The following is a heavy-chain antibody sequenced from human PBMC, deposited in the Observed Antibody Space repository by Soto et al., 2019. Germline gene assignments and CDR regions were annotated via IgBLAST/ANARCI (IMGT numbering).Heavy chain of an antibody. J-gene: IGHJ6*02. CDR2: ISYDGSNK. D-gene: IGHD3-22*01. Sequence: GGSLRLSCAASGFTFSSYAMHWVRQAPGKGLEWVAVISYDGSNKYYADSVKGRFTISRDNSKNTLYLQMNSLRAEDTAVYYCAREDGISSGHYYYGMDVWGQGTTVTVSS. CDR1: GFTFSSYA. V-gene: IGHV3-30-3*01. CDR3: AREDGISSGHYYYGMDV.